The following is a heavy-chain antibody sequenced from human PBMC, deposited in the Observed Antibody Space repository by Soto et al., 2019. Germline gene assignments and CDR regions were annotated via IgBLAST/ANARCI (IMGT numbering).Heavy chain of an antibody. J-gene: IGHJ4*02. CDR3: ARKYSYGSGTYLFYFDY. Sequence: EVPLLESGGALVQPGGSLRLSCAASGFTFSNYAMSWVRQAPGKGLDWISTITYSGGTTHYADSVKGRFTVSRDNSKNTLYLQVNSLRADDTAVYYCARKYSYGSGTYLFYFDYWGQGTLVTVSS. D-gene: IGHD3-10*01. V-gene: IGHV3-23*01. CDR2: ITYSGGTT. CDR1: GFTFSNYA.